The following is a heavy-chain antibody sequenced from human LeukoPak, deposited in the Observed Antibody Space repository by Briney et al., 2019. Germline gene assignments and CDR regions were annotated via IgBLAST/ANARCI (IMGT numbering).Heavy chain of an antibody. CDR1: GGSLSSYY. Sequence: PSETLSLTCTVSGGSLSSYYWSWIRQPPGQGLEWIGYIYYSGSTNYNPSLKSRVTISVDPSKNQFSLTLSSVAAADTAVYYCARVAGDYDILTGYTYFDYWGQGTLVTVSS. CDR2: IYYSGST. CDR3: ARVAGDYDILTGYTYFDY. V-gene: IGHV4-59*01. D-gene: IGHD3-9*01. J-gene: IGHJ4*02.